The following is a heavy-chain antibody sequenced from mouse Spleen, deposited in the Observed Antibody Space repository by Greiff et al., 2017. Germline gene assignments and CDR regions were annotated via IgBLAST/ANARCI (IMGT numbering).Heavy chain of an antibody. V-gene: IGHV7-3*02. CDR3: ARDMITTATGFAY. CDR2: IRNKANGYTT. Sequence: EVKLVESGGGLVQPGGSLRLSCATSGFTFTDYYMSWVRQPPGKALEWLGFIRNKANGYTTEYSASVKGRFTISRDNSQSILYLQMNTLRAEDSATYYCARDMITTATGFAYWGQGTLVTVSA. D-gene: IGHD1-2*01. CDR1: GFTFTDYY. J-gene: IGHJ3*01.